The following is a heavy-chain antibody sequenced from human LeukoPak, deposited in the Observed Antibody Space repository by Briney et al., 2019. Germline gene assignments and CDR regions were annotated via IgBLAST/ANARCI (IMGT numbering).Heavy chain of an antibody. CDR2: IIPIFPRP. V-gene: IGHV1-69*05. CDR1: GGSFSSHA. Sequence: SVKVSCKASGGSFSSHAISWVRQAPGQGLEWMGGIIPIFPRPSYARKFQGRLTITTDESTSTTYMELSSLKSEDTAVYYCARDLGAVGVDYWGQGTLVTVSS. CDR3: ARDLGAVGVDY. J-gene: IGHJ4*02. D-gene: IGHD3-10*01.